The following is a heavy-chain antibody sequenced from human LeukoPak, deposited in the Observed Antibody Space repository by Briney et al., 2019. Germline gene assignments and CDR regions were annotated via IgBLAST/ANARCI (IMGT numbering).Heavy chain of an antibody. CDR1: GGSISSGDYY. CDR3: ARDVGRYYYDSSGYANDY. CDR2: IYYSGST. Sequence: SQTLSLTCTVSGGSISSGDYYWSWIRQPPGKGLEWIGYIYYSGSTYYNPSLKSRVTISVDTSKNQFSLKLSSVTAADTAVYYCARDVGRYYYDSSGYANDYWGQGTLVTVSS. D-gene: IGHD3-22*01. V-gene: IGHV4-30-4*01. J-gene: IGHJ4*02.